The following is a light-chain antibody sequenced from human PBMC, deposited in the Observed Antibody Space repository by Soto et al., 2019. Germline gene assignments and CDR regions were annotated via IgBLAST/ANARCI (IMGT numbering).Light chain of an antibody. CDR1: SSDIGNYHL. CDR3: CSYADSTWGYV. Sequence: QSVLTQPASVSGSPGQSITISCTGTSSDIGNYHLVSWYQQHPGKAPKLIIYEVNKWPSGVSDRFSGSKSGYTASLTISGLQAEDEADYYCCSYADSTWGYVLGTGTEVTVL. V-gene: IGLV2-23*02. J-gene: IGLJ1*01. CDR2: EVN.